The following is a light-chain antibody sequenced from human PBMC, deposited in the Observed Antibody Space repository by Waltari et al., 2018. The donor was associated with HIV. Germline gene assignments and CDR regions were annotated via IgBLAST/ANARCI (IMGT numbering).Light chain of an antibody. CDR1: KSNIGAGYE. J-gene: IGLJ2*01. CDR2: GNN. CDR3: QSYDSSLTTTV. V-gene: IGLV1-40*01. Sequence: QSVLTQPPSVSGEPGQRVTISCTGSKSNIGAGYEVHWYQQVPGTAPKLLIYGNNNRASGVPDRFSGSKSGTSASLAISGLQAEDEAEYHCQSYDSSLTTTVFGGGTKLTVL.